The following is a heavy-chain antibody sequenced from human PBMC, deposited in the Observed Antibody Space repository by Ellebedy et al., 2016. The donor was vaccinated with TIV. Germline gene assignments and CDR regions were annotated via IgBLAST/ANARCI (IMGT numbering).Heavy chain of an antibody. V-gene: IGHV4-59*01. Sequence: MPSETLSLTCTVSGGSFSGYFWSWLRQPPGQGLQWIAYVHPTGTTNFLPSLKSRVTISLDTSNSQFSLKMTSVTAADTAIYFCARMPIYNASFGWFDPWGQGTLVAVSS. D-gene: IGHD1-1*01. CDR2: VHPTGTT. CDR1: GGSFSGYF. CDR3: ARMPIYNASFGWFDP. J-gene: IGHJ5*02.